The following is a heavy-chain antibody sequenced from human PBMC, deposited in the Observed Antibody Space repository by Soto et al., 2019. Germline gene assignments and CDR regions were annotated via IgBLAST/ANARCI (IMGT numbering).Heavy chain of an antibody. CDR2: IQSGGRT. D-gene: IGHD2-15*01. Sequence: EVQLVESGGGLVQPGGSLRLSCAASGFTVSSNYMTWVRQAPGKGLEWVSLIQSGGRTYYAGSVKGRFTISRDNSKNTLFLQMNSLRVEDTAVYYCARDHVHCSGGRCYGVPMDVWGKGITVTVSS. CDR1: GFTVSSNY. J-gene: IGHJ6*03. CDR3: ARDHVHCSGGRCYGVPMDV. V-gene: IGHV3-66*01.